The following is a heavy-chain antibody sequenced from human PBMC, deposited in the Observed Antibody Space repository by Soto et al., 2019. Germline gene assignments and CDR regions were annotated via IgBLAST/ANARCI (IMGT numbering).Heavy chain of an antibody. CDR1: GYTFTTIF. CDR2: INPANGVT. Sequence: QVQLVQSGAEVKKPGASVKLSCKTSGYTFTTIFLHWRRQAPGQRLEWMGWINPANGVTMYSQKFLGRVSNTRDTSATTAYMELTSLTSDDTAVYYCARGPSCGCFDFWGQGTLVTVSS. V-gene: IGHV1-3*01. CDR3: ARGPSCGCFDF. D-gene: IGHD5-12*01. J-gene: IGHJ4*02.